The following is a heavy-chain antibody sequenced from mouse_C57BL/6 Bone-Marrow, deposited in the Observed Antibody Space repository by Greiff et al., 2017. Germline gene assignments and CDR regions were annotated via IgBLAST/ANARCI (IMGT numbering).Heavy chain of an antibody. CDR2: IDPENGDT. J-gene: IGHJ1*03. V-gene: IGHV14-4*01. CDR1: GFNIKDDY. CDR3: TTGITTVVAGGGYWYFDV. D-gene: IGHD1-1*01. Sequence: EVQLQQSGAELVRPGASVKLSCTASGFNIKDDYMHWVKQRPEQGLEWIGWIDPENGDTEYASKFQGKATITADTSSNTAYLQLSSLTSEDTAVXYCTTGITTVVAGGGYWYFDVWGTGTTVTVSS.